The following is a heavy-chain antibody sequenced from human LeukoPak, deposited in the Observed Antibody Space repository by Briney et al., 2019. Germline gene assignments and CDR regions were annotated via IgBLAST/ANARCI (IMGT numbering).Heavy chain of an antibody. CDR3: ARVRGRIQLWTYFDY. CDR1: GFTFSSYA. V-gene: IGHV3-30-3*01. CDR2: ISYDGSDK. Sequence: GGSLRLSCAASGFTFSSYAMHWVRQAPGKGLEWVAVISYDGSDKYYADSVKGRFTISRDNSKNTLYLQMNSLRAEDTAVYYCARVRGRIQLWTYFDYWGQGTLVTVSS. J-gene: IGHJ4*02. D-gene: IGHD5-18*01.